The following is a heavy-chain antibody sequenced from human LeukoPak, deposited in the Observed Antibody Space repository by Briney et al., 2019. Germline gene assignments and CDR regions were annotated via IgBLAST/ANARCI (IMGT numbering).Heavy chain of an antibody. CDR1: GFTFSSYE. Sequence: PGGSLRLSCAASGFTFSSYEMNWVRQAPGKGLEWVSYISTSGSTIYYADSVKGRFTISRDNAKNSLHLQMNSLRAEDTAVYYCARRQTEGTRVFDYWGQGTLVTVSS. CDR2: ISTSGSTI. CDR3: ARRQTEGTRVFDY. J-gene: IGHJ4*02. V-gene: IGHV3-48*03.